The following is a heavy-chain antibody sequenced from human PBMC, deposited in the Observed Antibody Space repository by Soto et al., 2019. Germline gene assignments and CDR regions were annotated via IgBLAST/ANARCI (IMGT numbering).Heavy chain of an antibody. J-gene: IGHJ6*02. CDR2: VFSSGST. D-gene: IGHD3-3*02. Sequence: SETLSLTXSVPGGAISSYYWSWVRQPAGKGLEWIGRVFSSGSTNYNASLKSRVTMSIDTSKNEVSLTLRSVTAADTAVYYCARVAFSYFGMDVWGPGTTVTVSS. CDR1: GGAISSYY. CDR3: ARVAFSYFGMDV. V-gene: IGHV4-4*07.